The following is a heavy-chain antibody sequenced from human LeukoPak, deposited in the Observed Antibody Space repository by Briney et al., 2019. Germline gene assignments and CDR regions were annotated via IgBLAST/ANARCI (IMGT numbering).Heavy chain of an antibody. CDR3: ARQNDFRLDY. CDR1: GYTFSSYW. J-gene: IGHJ4*02. Sequence: GESLKISCKGSGYTFSSYWIGWVHQMPGKGLEWMGIIYPGDSDTRYSPSLQGQVTISVDTSIGTAYLQWSSLKASDTAIYYCARQNDFRLDYWGQGTLVTVSS. D-gene: IGHD3-3*01. CDR2: IYPGDSDT. V-gene: IGHV5-51*07.